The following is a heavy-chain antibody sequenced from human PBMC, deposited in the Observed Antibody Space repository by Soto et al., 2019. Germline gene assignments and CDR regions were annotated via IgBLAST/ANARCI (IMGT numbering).Heavy chain of an antibody. CDR1: GFTFSSYA. D-gene: IGHD3-10*01. V-gene: IGHV3-30*04. CDR3: ARAASQGSGSYYNFDY. J-gene: IGHJ4*02. CDR2: ISYDGSNK. Sequence: GGSLRLSCAASGFTFSSYAMHWVRQAPGKGLEWVAVISYDGSNKYYADSVKGRFTISRDNSKNTLYLQMNSLRAEDTAVYYCARAASQGSGSYYNFDYWGQGTLVTVSS.